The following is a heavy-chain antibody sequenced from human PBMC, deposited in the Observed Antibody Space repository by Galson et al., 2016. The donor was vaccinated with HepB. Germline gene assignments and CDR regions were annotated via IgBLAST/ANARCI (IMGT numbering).Heavy chain of an antibody. CDR3: ARAHYDFWSGYYTSWYFDL. J-gene: IGHJ2*01. CDR1: GFTFSRFA. CDR2: ISYDGSNK. D-gene: IGHD3-3*01. V-gene: IGHV3-30*04. Sequence: SLRLSCAVSGFTFSRFALHWVRQAPGKGLEWVAVISYDGSNKYYADSLKGRFTISRDNSKNTLYLQMNSLRAEDTAVYYCARAHYDFWSGYYTSWYFDLWGRGTLVTVSS.